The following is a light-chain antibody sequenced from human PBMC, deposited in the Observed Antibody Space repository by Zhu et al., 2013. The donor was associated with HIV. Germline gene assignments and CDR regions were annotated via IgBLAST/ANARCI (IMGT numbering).Light chain of an antibody. CDR2: AAS. CDR1: HDIGRY. V-gene: IGKV1-9*01. J-gene: IGKJ2*03. Sequence: DIQLTQSPSFLSASVGDRVTITCRASHDIGRYLAWYQQKPGKAPSLFIYAASTLETGVPSRFSGSGSGTEFTLTITSLQPEDFATYYCQHYNSYPYSFGQGTKLEIK. CDR3: QHYNSYPYS.